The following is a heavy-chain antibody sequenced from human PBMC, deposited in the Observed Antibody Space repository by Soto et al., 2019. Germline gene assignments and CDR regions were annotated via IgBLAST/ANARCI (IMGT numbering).Heavy chain of an antibody. Sequence: SETLSLTCAVSGGSISSGGDSWSWIRQPPGKGLEWIGYIYHSGSTYYNPSLKSRVTISVDRSKNQFSLKLSSVTAADTAVYYCARGAPVVNDYWGQGTLVTVSS. J-gene: IGHJ4*02. CDR2: IYHSGST. V-gene: IGHV4-30-2*01. CDR1: GGSISSGGDS. CDR3: ARGAPVVNDY. D-gene: IGHD3-22*01.